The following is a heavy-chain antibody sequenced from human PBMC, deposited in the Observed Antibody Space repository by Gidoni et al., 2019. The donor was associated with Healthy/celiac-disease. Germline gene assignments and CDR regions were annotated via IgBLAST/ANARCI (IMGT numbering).Heavy chain of an antibody. J-gene: IGHJ6*03. V-gene: IGHV4-61*01. Sequence: QVQLQESGPGLVKPSETLSLTCTVSGDSVSSGSYYWSWIRQPPGKGLEWIGYIYYSGSTNYNPSLKSRVTISVDTSKNQFSLKLSSVTAADTAVYYCARESRTTLPDSGCFPSFMCYYYYYMDVWGKGTTVTVSS. D-gene: IGHD6-19*01. CDR3: ARESRTTLPDSGCFPSFMCYYYYYMDV. CDR2: IYYSGST. CDR1: GDSVSSGSYY.